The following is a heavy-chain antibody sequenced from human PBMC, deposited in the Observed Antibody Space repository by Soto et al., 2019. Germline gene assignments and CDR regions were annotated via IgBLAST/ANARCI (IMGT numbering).Heavy chain of an antibody. CDR2: THHSGST. Sequence: SETLSLTCAVYGGSLSGNYWGWIRQPPGKGLEWIGETHHSGSTAYNPSLKNRVTISVDTSRNQFSLKLNSVTAADTAVYYCARTTAAIHLNYWSQGTLVTVSS. D-gene: IGHD2-21*02. V-gene: IGHV4-34*01. J-gene: IGHJ4*02. CDR1: GGSLSGNY. CDR3: ARTTAAIHLNY.